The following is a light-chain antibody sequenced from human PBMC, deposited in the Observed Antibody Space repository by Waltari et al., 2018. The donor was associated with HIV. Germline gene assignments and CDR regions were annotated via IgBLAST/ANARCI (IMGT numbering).Light chain of an antibody. Sequence: DIQMTQSPSSLSASVGDRVTVTCRASQGISNSLAWYQQNPGKAPELLLYETSRLQSGVPSRFSGSGSGTDYTLTISSLQPDDFASYYCQQYYSTPRTFGQGTKVEIK. V-gene: IGKV1-NL1*01. CDR3: QQYYSTPRT. CDR2: ETS. J-gene: IGKJ1*01. CDR1: QGISNS.